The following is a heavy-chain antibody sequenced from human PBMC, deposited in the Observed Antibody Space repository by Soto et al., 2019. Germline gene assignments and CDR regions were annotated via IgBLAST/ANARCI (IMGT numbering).Heavy chain of an antibody. CDR2: IYYSGST. Sequence: QLQLQESGPGLVKPSETLSLTCTVSGGSISSSSYYWGWIRQPPGKGLEWIGSIYYSGSTYYNPSLKSRVTISVDTSKNRFSLKLSSVTAADTAVYYCARATYNWNDSWWFDPWGQGTLVTVSS. J-gene: IGHJ5*02. CDR3: ARATYNWNDSWWFDP. V-gene: IGHV4-39*01. D-gene: IGHD1-1*01. CDR1: GGSISSSSYY.